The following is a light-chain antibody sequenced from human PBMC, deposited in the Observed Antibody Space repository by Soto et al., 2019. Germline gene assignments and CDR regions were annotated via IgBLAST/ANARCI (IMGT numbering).Light chain of an antibody. CDR1: QNVNNK. CDR3: QQYNNWPPVYT. V-gene: IGKV3D-15*01. CDR2: DSS. J-gene: IGKJ2*01. Sequence: EIVMTQSPATLSVSPGERATLSCRASQNVNNKLAWYQQKPGQAPRLIIYDSSSRATGIPAKFSGSVSGTEFTLTISSLQSEDFAVYYCQQYNNWPPVYTFGLGTKLEIK.